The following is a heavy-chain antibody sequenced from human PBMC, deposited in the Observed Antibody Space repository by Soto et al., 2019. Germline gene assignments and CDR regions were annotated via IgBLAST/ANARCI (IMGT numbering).Heavy chain of an antibody. CDR2: IVVGSGNT. CDR3: PGEFLGVVDY. Sequence: SVKVSRQASGFTFTSSAVQWVRQARGQRLEWIGWIVVGSGNTNYAQKFQERVTLTRDMSTSTAYMELSSLRSEDTAVYYCPGEFLGVVDYWGQGTLATVSS. J-gene: IGHJ4*02. V-gene: IGHV1-58*01. CDR1: GFTFTSSA. D-gene: IGHD2-2*01.